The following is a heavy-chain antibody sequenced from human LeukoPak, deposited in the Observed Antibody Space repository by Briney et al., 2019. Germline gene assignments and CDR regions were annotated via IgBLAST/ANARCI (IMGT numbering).Heavy chain of an antibody. CDR1: GYTFSTYR. CDR3: ARGSSGWSFDY. V-gene: IGHV1-18*01. D-gene: IGHD6-13*01. J-gene: IGHJ4*02. CDR2: ISVYNGNT. Sequence: EASVTVSCKASGYTFSTYRITWVRQAPGQGLEWMGWISVYNGNTNYAQKLQGRVTMTTDTSTSTAYMELRSLRSDDTALYYCARGSSGWSFDYWGQGTLVTVSS.